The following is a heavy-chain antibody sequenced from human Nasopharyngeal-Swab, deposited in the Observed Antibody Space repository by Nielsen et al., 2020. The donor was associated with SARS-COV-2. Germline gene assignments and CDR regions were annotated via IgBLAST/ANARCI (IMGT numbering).Heavy chain of an antibody. Sequence: GSLRLSCTVSGGSISHYYWSWIRQPPEKGLEWIGYIYYTGSTNYNPSLKSRVTISVDTSKNQFSLNLSSVTAADTAVYYCARLDWVGKDYGMDVWGQGTTVTASS. J-gene: IGHJ6*02. CDR2: IYYTGST. V-gene: IGHV4-59*08. D-gene: IGHD7-27*01. CDR3: ARLDWVGKDYGMDV. CDR1: GGSISHYY.